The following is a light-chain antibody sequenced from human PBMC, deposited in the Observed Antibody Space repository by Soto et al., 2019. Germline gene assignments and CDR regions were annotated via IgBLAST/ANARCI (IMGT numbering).Light chain of an antibody. CDR1: SSDVGGYNY. CDR3: SSYGSTSTRYV. V-gene: IGLV2-14*01. Sequence: QSALTQPASVSGSPGQSITISCTGTSSDVGGYNYVSWYQQHPGKAPKLMIYEVSNRPSGVSNRFSGSKSGNTASLTISGLQPEDEADYFCSSYGSTSTRYVFGTGTKPTVL. CDR2: EVS. J-gene: IGLJ1*01.